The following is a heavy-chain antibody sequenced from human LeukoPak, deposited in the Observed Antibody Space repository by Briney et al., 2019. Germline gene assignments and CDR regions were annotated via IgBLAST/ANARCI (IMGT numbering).Heavy chain of an antibody. V-gene: IGHV1-69*13. CDR1: GGTFSSYA. CDR3: ARDLWDIVVVPAAASADSYYGMDV. D-gene: IGHD2-2*01. CDR2: IIPIFGTA. J-gene: IGHJ6*02. Sequence: SVKVSCKASGGTFSSYAISWVRQAPGQGLEWMGGIIPIFGTANYAQKFQGRVTITADESTSTAYMELSSLRSEDTAVYYCARDLWDIVVVPAAASADSYYGMDVWGQGTTATVSS.